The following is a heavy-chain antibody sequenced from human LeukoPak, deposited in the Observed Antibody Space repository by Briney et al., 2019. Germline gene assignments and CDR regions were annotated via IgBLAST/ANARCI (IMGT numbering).Heavy chain of an antibody. Sequence: GGSLRLSCAASGFTFSAYGMHWVRQAPGKGLEWVAVISYDESKKRYVDSMKDRFTISADNPKNNNYLQMKSLRAEDTAVYYCARDEAYPGGFLDLWGGGNLVTVS. CDR3: ARDEAYPGGFLDL. V-gene: IGHV3-30*03. CDR2: ISYDESKK. CDR1: GFTFSAYG. D-gene: IGHD2-8*02. J-gene: IGHJ2*01.